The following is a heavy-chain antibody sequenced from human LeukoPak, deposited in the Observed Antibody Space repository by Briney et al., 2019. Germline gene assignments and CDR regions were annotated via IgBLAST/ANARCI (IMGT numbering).Heavy chain of an antibody. CDR1: GDTFSRYA. CDR3: ATTGGDIYYYYMDD. J-gene: IGHJ6*03. Sequence: SVTVSCKASGDTFSRYAISWVRQAPGQGLEWMGGIIPFLSTANYAQKFQDRVTITADESTSTTYMELSSLKSEDTAVYYCATTGGDIYYYYMDDWGKGTTVTISS. V-gene: IGHV1-69*13. CDR2: IIPFLSTA. D-gene: IGHD3-16*01.